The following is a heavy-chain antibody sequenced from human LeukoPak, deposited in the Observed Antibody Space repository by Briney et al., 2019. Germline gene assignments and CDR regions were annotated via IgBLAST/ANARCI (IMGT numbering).Heavy chain of an antibody. D-gene: IGHD3-22*01. Sequence: GGSLRLSCAASGFTFSSSWMSWVRQAPGKGLEWVAHIKGDGSEKSYVDSVKGRFSISRDNAQNSLYLQMNSLRAEDTAVYYCAKTRGRGQVDPGTSGYVNYWGQGTLVSVSS. V-gene: IGHV3-7*01. CDR1: GFTFSSSW. CDR2: IKGDGSEK. CDR3: AKTRGRGQVDPGTSGYVNY. J-gene: IGHJ4*02.